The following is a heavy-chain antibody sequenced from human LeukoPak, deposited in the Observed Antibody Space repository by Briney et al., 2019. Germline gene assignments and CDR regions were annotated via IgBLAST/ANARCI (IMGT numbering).Heavy chain of an antibody. CDR3: VTGGESTWS. Sequence: PGGSLRLSCAASGFTFSSYGMHWVRQAPGKGLEWVAVISYDGSNKYYADSVKGRFTISRDNSKNTLYLQMNSLRAEDTAVYYCVTGGESTWSWGQGTLVTVSS. J-gene: IGHJ5*02. D-gene: IGHD2-15*01. CDR2: ISYDGSNK. CDR1: GFTFSSYG. V-gene: IGHV3-30*03.